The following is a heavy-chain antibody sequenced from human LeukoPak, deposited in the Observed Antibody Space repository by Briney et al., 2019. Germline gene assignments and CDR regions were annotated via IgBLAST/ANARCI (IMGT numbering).Heavy chain of an antibody. D-gene: IGHD2-15*01. CDR1: GYTFTSYY. V-gene: IGHV1-2*02. CDR3: ATDLPGYCSGGSCYSSWAFDI. CDR2: INPNSGGT. Sequence: ASVKVSCKASGYTFTSYYMHWVRQAPGQGLEWMGWINPNSGGTNYAQKFQGRVTMTRDTSISTAYMELSSLRSEDTAVYYCATDLPGYCSGGSCYSSWAFDIWGQGTMVTVSS. J-gene: IGHJ3*02.